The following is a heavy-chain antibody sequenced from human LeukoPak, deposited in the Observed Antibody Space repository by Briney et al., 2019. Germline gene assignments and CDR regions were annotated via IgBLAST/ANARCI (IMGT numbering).Heavy chain of an antibody. CDR3: TRNEH. Sequence: GWSLTLSCAASGFTFSSYSMNWVRQAPGKGLEWVSSISSSSSYIYYPDSVKGRFTISRDNAKNSLYLQMNSLRAEDTAVYYCTRNEHWGQGTLVTVSS. J-gene: IGHJ4*02. CDR2: ISSSSSYI. CDR1: GFTFSSYS. V-gene: IGHV3-21*01.